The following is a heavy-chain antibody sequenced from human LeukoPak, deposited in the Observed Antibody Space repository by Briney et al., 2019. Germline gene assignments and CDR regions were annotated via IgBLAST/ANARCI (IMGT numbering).Heavy chain of an antibody. Sequence: TSETLSLTCTVSGGSISSSSYYWGWIRQPPGKGLEWIGSIYYSGSTYYNPSLKSRVTISVGRSKNQFSLKLSSVTAADTAVYYCARGHYCSSTSCYLGAFDIWGQGTMVTVSS. CDR3: ARGHYCSSTSCYLGAFDI. V-gene: IGHV4-39*07. CDR1: GGSISSSSYY. D-gene: IGHD2-2*01. J-gene: IGHJ3*02. CDR2: IYYSGST.